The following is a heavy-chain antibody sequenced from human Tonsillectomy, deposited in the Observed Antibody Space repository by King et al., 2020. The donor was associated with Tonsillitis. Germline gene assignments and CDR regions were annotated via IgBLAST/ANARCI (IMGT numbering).Heavy chain of an antibody. CDR1: GFTFSSYA. V-gene: IGHV3-64D*06. CDR2: ISSNGGST. CDR3: VKGGYGSGSYYNSFDY. D-gene: IGHD3-10*01. J-gene: IGHJ4*02. Sequence: VQLVESGGGLVQPGGSLRLSCSASGFTFSSYAMHWVRQAPGKXLEYVSAISSNGGSTYYADSVKGRFTIXRDNSKNTLXLQMSSLRAEDTAGYYCVKGGYGSGSYYNSFDYWGQXXLVTVSS.